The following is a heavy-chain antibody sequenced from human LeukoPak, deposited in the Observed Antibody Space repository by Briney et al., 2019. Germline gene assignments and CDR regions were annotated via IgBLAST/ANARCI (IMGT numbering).Heavy chain of an antibody. CDR2: ISSSSSYI. V-gene: IGHV3-21*01. CDR3: ARGEYYYDSSGYPDHFDY. Sequence: PGGSLRLSCAASGFTFSSYSMNWVRQAPGKGLEWVSSISSSSSYIYCADSVKGRFTISRDNAKNSLYLQMNGLRAEDTAVYYCARGEYYYDSSGYPDHFDYWGQGTLVTVSS. D-gene: IGHD3-22*01. CDR1: GFTFSSYS. J-gene: IGHJ4*02.